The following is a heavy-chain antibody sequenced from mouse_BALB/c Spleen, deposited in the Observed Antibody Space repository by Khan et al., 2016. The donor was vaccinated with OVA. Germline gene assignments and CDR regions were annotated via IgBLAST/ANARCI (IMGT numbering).Heavy chain of an antibody. Sequence: EVELVESGPGLVKPSQSLSLTCTVTGYSITSGYGWNWIRQFPGNKLEWMGYISYSGSTNYNPSLKSRISITRDTSKNQFFLQLNSVTTEDTATYYCARTARIKYRGQGTTLTVSS. CDR3: ARTARIKY. D-gene: IGHD1-2*01. J-gene: IGHJ2*01. V-gene: IGHV3-2*02. CDR2: ISYSGST. CDR1: GYSITSGYG.